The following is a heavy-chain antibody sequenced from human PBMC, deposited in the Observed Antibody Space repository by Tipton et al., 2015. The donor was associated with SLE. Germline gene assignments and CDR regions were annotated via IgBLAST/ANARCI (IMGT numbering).Heavy chain of an antibody. CDR3: ARAQGAMDSFDI. J-gene: IGHJ3*02. CDR2: IYYSGST. Sequence: TLSLTCTVSGGSVSSGSYYWAWIRQPPGKGPEWIGTIYYSGSTYYYPSLKSRITMSVDTSKKQLYLNLNSVTTADTAVYYCARAQGAMDSFDIWGQGTMVTVSS. V-gene: IGHV4-39*07. CDR1: GGSVSSGSYY.